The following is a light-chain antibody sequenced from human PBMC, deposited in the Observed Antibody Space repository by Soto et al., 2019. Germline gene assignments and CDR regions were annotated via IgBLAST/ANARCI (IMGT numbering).Light chain of an antibody. CDR1: QSVSGY. CDR2: DAS. Sequence: DIVLTSFPVTLSLYPGERATLSCRASQSVSGYLVWYQQKPGQAPRLLIYDASTRAAGIPARFIGSGSGTDFTLTISSLEPEDFAVYYCQQYNNWPLTFGQGTRLEIK. J-gene: IGKJ5*01. V-gene: IGKV3-11*01. CDR3: QQYNNWPLT.